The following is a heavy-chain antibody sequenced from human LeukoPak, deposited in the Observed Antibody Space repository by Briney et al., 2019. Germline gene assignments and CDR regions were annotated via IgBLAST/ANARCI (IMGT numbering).Heavy chain of an antibody. D-gene: IGHD3-22*01. CDR3: ARARYYYDSSDAFDI. CDR2: INPSGGST. Sequence: GASVKVSCKASGYTFTSYYMHWVRQAPGQGLEWMGIINPSGGSTSYAQKFQGRVTMTRDTSTSTVYMELSSLRSEDTAVYYCARARYYYDSSDAFDIWGQGTMVTVSS. V-gene: IGHV1-46*01. CDR1: GYTFTSYY. J-gene: IGHJ3*02.